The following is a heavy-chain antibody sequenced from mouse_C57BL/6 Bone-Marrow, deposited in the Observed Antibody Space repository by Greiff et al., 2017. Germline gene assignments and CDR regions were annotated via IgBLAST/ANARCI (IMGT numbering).Heavy chain of an antibody. J-gene: IGHJ4*01. CDR1: GYSITSGYY. CDR2: ISYDGSN. D-gene: IGHD3-3*01. V-gene: IGHV3-6*01. Sequence: EVKLMESGPGLVKPSQSLSLTCSVTGYSITSGYYWNWIRQFPGNKLEWMGYISYDGSNNYNPSLKNRISITRDTSKNQFFLKLNSVTTEDTATXSCASDVGTGAMDYWGQGTSVTVSS. CDR3: ASDVGTGAMDY.